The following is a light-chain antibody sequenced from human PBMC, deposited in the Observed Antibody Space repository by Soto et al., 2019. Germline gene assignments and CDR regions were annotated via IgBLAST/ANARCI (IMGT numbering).Light chain of an antibody. CDR1: SSDIGTYNY. Sequence: QSALTQPASVSVSPGQSITISCTGTSSDIGTYNYVSWYQQHPGKAPKLMIYDVSNRPSGVSNRFSGSKSGSTASLTISGLQAEDEADYYCNSYTTSTPFVFGTGIKGTVL. V-gene: IGLV2-14*01. CDR3: NSYTTSTPFV. CDR2: DVS. J-gene: IGLJ1*01.